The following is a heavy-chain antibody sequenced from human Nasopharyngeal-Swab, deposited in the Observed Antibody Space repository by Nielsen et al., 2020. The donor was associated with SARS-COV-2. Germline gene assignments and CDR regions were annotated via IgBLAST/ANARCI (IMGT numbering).Heavy chain of an antibody. CDR3: ARDEGAHNS. CDR1: GDSVSNDRVA. J-gene: IGHJ4*02. Sequence: SQTLSLTCAISGDSVSNDRVAWNWIRQSPSRGLEWLGRTYYRSELYNDYAVSVKSRITIKPDPSTNQFSLQLNSVTPEDTAVYYCARDEGAHNSWGQGTLVTVSS. D-gene: IGHD3-16*01. V-gene: IGHV6-1*01. CDR2: TYYRSELYN.